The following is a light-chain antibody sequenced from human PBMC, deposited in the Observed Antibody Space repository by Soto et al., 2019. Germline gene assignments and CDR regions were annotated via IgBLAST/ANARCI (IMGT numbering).Light chain of an antibody. CDR2: DVS. CDR3: CSYTGSNTYVI. V-gene: IGLV2-11*01. CDR1: SSDVGGYNY. Sequence: QSALTQPRSVSGSPGQSVTISCTGTSSDVGGYNYVSWYQQHPGKAPKLMIYDVSKRPSGVPDRFSGSKSGNTASLIISGLQAEDEADYYCCSYTGSNTYVIFGGGTKLTVL. J-gene: IGLJ2*01.